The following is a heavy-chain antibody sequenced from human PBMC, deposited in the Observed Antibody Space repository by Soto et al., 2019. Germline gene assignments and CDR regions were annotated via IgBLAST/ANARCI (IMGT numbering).Heavy chain of an antibody. D-gene: IGHD2-8*02. CDR2: VNPNSGET. Sequence: ASVKVSCKASGHSLNKYDINWVRQAPGQVLEWMGWVNPNSGETGFAQKFQGRITMTRNTSINTVYMELRSLRSDDTAVYFRSDTGGPWGQGTMVTVSS. CDR3: SDTGGP. V-gene: IGHV1-8*01. J-gene: IGHJ1*01. CDR1: GHSLNKYD.